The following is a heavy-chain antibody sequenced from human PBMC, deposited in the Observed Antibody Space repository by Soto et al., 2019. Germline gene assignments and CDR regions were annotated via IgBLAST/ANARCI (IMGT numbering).Heavy chain of an antibody. CDR2: FDPEDGET. J-gene: IGHJ4*02. Sequence: ASVKVSCKVSGYTLTELSMHWVRQAPGKGLEWMGGFDPEDGETIYAQKLQGRVTMTEDTSTDTAYMELSSLRSEDTAVYYCATAPYDSSGYSLYFDYWGQGTLVTVSS. CDR1: GYTLTELS. CDR3: ATAPYDSSGYSLYFDY. D-gene: IGHD3-22*01. V-gene: IGHV1-24*01.